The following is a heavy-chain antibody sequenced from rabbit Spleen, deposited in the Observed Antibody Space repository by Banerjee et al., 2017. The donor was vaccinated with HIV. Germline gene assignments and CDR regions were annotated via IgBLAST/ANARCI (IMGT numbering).Heavy chain of an antibody. J-gene: IGHJ3*01. CDR1: GVSFSISSY. Sequence: QSLEESGGDLVKPGASLTLTCTASGVSFSISSYMCWVRQAPGKGLEWIACIYGGSSGSTYYATWAKGRFTFSKTSSTTVTLQMTSLTAADTATYACAKTYPNDDYYLTHLDLWGQGTLVTVS. CDR2: IYGGSSGST. V-gene: IGHV1S40*01. D-gene: IGHD2-1*01. CDR3: AKTYPNDDYYLTHLDL.